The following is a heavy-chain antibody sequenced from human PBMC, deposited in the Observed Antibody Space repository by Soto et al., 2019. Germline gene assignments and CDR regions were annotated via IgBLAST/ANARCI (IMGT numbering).Heavy chain of an antibody. J-gene: IGHJ4*02. D-gene: IGHD4-17*01. Sequence: TSETLSLTCTVSGGSISSSTYYWGWIRQPPGKGLEWIGSIYYSGSTYYNPSLKSRVTISVDTSKNQFSLKLSSVTAADTAVYYCANSYGDYVSYWGQGTLVTVSS. CDR1: GGSISSSTYY. CDR3: ANSYGDYVSY. V-gene: IGHV4-39*01. CDR2: IYYSGST.